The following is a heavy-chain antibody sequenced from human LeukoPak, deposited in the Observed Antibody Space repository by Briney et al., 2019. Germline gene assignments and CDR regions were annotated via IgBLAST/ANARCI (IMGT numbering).Heavy chain of an antibody. D-gene: IGHD3-3*01. V-gene: IGHV3-30*03. CDR2: ISYDGSNK. CDR3: ARHGPPYDFWSGYYTRNKEAKYYGMDV. J-gene: IGHJ6*02. CDR1: GFTFSSYG. Sequence: PGGSLRLSCAASGFTFSSYGMHWVRQAPGKGLEWVAVISYDGSNKYYADSVEGRFTISRDNSKNTLYLQMNSLRAEDTAVYYCARHGPPYDFWSGYYTRNKEAKYYGMDVWGQGTTVTVSS.